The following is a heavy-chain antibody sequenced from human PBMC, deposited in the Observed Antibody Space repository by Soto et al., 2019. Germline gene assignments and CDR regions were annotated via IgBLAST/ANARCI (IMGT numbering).Heavy chain of an antibody. V-gene: IGHV4-34*01. CDR1: GGSFSDYY. CDR3: ARAGVWISGVVTERGFDP. CDR2: INHSGST. D-gene: IGHD3-3*01. J-gene: IGHJ5*02. Sequence: SETLSLTCAVYGGSFSDYYWSWIRQPPGKGLEWIGEINHSGSTNHNPSLKSRVTISVDTSKNQVSLKVRSVTAADTAVYCCARAGVWISGVVTERGFDPWGQGTLVTVSS.